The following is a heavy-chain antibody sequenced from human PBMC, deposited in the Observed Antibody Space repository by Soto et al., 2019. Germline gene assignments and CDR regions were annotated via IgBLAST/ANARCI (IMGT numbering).Heavy chain of an antibody. D-gene: IGHD3-16*01. CDR3: ARGGSLYYYYGIDI. CDR2: IESGGIT. V-gene: IGHV3-53*01. J-gene: IGHJ6*02. Sequence: PGGSLRLSCAASGFTVSSNYMTWVRQAPGKGLEWVSLIESGGITYYADSVRGRFTVSRDTSQNMLYLQMSTVRVEDTAVYYCARGGSLYYYYGIDIWGQGTTVTVSS. CDR1: GFTVSSNY.